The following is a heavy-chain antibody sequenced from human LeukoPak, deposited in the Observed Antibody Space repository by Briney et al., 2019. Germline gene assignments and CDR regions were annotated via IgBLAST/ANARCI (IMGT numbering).Heavy chain of an antibody. D-gene: IGHD6-6*01. CDR2: INHGGST. CDR1: GGSFSGYY. Sequence: SETLSLTCAVYGGSFSGYYWSWIRQPPGKGLEWIGEINHGGSTNYNPSLKSRVTISVDTSKNQFSLKLSSVTAADTAVYYCARQGWSTAESWTYYYYYGMDVWGQGTTVTVSS. CDR3: ARQGWSTAESWTYYYYYGMDV. V-gene: IGHV4-34*01. J-gene: IGHJ6*02.